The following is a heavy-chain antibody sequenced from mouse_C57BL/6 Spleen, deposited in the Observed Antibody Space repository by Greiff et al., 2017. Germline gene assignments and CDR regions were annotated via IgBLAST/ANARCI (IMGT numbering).Heavy chain of an antibody. V-gene: IGHV5-4*01. J-gene: IGHJ3*01. CDR2: ISDGGSYT. Sequence: EVQRVESGGGLVKPGGSLKLSCAASGFTFSSYAMSWVRQTPEKRLEWVATISDGGSYTYYPDNVKGRFTISRDNAKNNLYLQMSHLKSEDTAMYYCARADYGNYGFAYWGQGTLVTVSA. D-gene: IGHD2-1*01. CDR1: GFTFSSYA. CDR3: ARADYGNYGFAY.